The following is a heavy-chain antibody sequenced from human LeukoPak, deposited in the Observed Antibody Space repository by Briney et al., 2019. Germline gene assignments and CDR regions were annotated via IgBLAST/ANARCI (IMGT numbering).Heavy chain of an antibody. Sequence: ASVKVSCKASGYTFTSYYMHWVRQAPGQGLEWMGIINPSGGSTSYAQKFQGRVTMTRDTSTSTVYMELNSLRPEDTAVYYCAREFRGGYFDYWGQGTLVTVSS. CDR1: GYTFTSYY. V-gene: IGHV1-46*01. CDR2: INPSGGST. J-gene: IGHJ4*02. CDR3: AREFRGGYFDY. D-gene: IGHD2-21*01.